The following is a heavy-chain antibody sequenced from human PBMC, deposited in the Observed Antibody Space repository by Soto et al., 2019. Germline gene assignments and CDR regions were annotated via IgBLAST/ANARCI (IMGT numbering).Heavy chain of an antibody. J-gene: IGHJ4*02. Sequence: GGSLRLSCAASGFTFSSYGMHWVRQAPGKGLEWVAVISYDGSNKYYADSVKGRFTISRDNSKNTLYLQMNSPRAEDTAVYYCANSDYYYDTSGYYPLAYWGQGTLVTVSS. V-gene: IGHV3-30*18. D-gene: IGHD3-22*01. CDR2: ISYDGSNK. CDR1: GFTFSSYG. CDR3: ANSDYYYDTSGYYPLAY.